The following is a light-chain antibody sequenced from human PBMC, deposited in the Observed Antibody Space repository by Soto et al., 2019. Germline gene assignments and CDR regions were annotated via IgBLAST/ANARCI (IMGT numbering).Light chain of an antibody. V-gene: IGLV2-14*03. CDR3: NSYTGSTTPFV. J-gene: IGLJ1*01. CDR1: SSDVGGYNY. CDR2: DVT. Sequence: QSVLTQPASVSGSPGQSITISCTGTSSDVGGYNYVSWYQHHPDKAPKLVIYDVTNRPSGVSYHFSGSKSGNTASLTISGLQAEDEADYYCNSYTGSTTPFVFGTGTKVTVL.